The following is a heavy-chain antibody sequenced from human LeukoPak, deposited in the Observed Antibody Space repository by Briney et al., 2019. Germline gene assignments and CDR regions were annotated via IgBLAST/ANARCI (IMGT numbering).Heavy chain of an antibody. D-gene: IGHD5-18*01. Sequence: PSETLSLTCAVYGGSFSGYYWSWIRQPPGKGLEWIGEINHSGSTNYNPSLKSRVTISVDTPKNQFSLKLSSVTAADTAVYYCARGPDTASYWGQGTLVTVSS. CDR3: ARGPDTASY. J-gene: IGHJ4*02. CDR1: GGSFSGYY. CDR2: INHSGST. V-gene: IGHV4-34*01.